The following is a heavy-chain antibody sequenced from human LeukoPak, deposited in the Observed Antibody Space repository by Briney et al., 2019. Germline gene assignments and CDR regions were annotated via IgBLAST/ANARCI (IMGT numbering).Heavy chain of an antibody. CDR1: GLTFSSYS. J-gene: IGHJ3*02. CDR3: AKAEMATTMGAFDI. Sequence: GGSLRLSCAASGLTFSSYSMHWVRQAPGKGLEWVAVIWYGGSNKYYADSVKGRFTISRDNSKNTLYLQMNSLRAEDTAVYYCAKAEMATTMGAFDIWGQGTMVTVSS. V-gene: IGHV3-30*02. CDR2: IWYGGSNK. D-gene: IGHD5-24*01.